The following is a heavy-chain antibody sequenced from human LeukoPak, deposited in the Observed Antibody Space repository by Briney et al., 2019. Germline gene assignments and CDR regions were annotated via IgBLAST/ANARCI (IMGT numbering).Heavy chain of an antibody. Sequence: ASVKVSCKASGGTFSSYAISWVRQAPGQGLEWMGGIIPIFGTANYAQKFQGRATITADKSTSTAYMELSSLRSEDTAVYYCARDPVRGVINWFDPWGQGTLVTVSS. J-gene: IGHJ5*02. CDR2: IIPIFGTA. V-gene: IGHV1-69*06. D-gene: IGHD3-10*02. CDR1: GGTFSSYA. CDR3: ARDPVRGVINWFDP.